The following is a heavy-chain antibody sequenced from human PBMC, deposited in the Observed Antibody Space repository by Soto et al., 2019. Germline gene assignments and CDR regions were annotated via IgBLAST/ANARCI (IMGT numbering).Heavy chain of an antibody. Sequence: EVQLVESGGGLVQPGGSLRLSCAASGFTFSSYSMNWVRQAPGKGLEWVSYISSSSTIYYADSVKGRFTISRDNAKNSLYLQMNSLRDEDTAVYYCARESSGWYLNWGQGTLVTVSS. D-gene: IGHD6-19*01. V-gene: IGHV3-48*02. CDR3: ARESSGWYLN. J-gene: IGHJ4*02. CDR1: GFTFSSYS. CDR2: ISSSSTI.